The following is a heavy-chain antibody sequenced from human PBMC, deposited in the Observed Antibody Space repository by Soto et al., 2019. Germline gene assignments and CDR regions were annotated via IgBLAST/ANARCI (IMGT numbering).Heavy chain of an antibody. Sequence: QVQLVQSGAEVKKSGASVKVSCKASRYTFISYDINWVRQATGQGLEWMGWMNPNSGNTGYAQKFQGRVTMTRNTSISTAYMELSSLRSEDTAVYYCARSVTAAAGTVVFYYGMDVWGQGTTVTVSS. CDR3: ARSVTAAAGTVVFYYGMDV. D-gene: IGHD6-13*01. CDR1: RYTFISYD. J-gene: IGHJ6*02. CDR2: MNPNSGNT. V-gene: IGHV1-8*01.